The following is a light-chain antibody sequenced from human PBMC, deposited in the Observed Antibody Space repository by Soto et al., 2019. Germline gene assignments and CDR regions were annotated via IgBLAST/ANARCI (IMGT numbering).Light chain of an antibody. Sequence: QSALTQPRSVSGSPGQSVTISCTGTSSDVGGYNYVSWYQQHPGKAPKLMIYDVSKRPSGVPDRFSGSKSGTSASLTISGLEDEDEDDYHCCSYAGSPTCVFGTGTKLTVL. J-gene: IGLJ1*01. CDR1: SSDVGGYNY. CDR2: DVS. V-gene: IGLV2-11*01. CDR3: CSYAGSPTCV.